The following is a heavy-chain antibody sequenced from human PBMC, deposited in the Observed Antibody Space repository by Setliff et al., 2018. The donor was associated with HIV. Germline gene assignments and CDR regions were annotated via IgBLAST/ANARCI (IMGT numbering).Heavy chain of an antibody. Sequence: RASVKVSCKASGGTFSSYAISWVRQAPGQGLEWMGWISAYNGNTNYAQKLQGRVTMTTDTSTSTAYMELRSLRSDDTAVYYCARDVDYTDAFDIWGQGTMVTVSS. V-gene: IGHV1-18*01. J-gene: IGHJ3*02. CDR1: GGTFSSYA. D-gene: IGHD4-4*01. CDR2: ISAYNGNT. CDR3: ARDVDYTDAFDI.